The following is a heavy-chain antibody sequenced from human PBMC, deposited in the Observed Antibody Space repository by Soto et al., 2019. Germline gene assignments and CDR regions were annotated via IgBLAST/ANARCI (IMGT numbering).Heavy chain of an antibody. J-gene: IGHJ4*02. V-gene: IGHV3-23*01. CDR1: GFTFSSYA. CDR3: AKDPDGTTSVFDY. D-gene: IGHD1-7*01. CDR2: ISGSGGST. Sequence: PGGALRLSCAASGFTFSSYAMSWVRQAPGKGLEWVSAISGSGGSTYYADSVKGRFTISRDNSKNTLYLQMNSLRAEDTAVYYCAKDPDGTTSVFDYWGQGTLVTVSS.